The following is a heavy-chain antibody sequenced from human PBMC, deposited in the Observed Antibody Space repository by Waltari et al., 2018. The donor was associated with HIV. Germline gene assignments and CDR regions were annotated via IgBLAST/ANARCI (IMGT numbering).Heavy chain of an antibody. D-gene: IGHD3-22*01. J-gene: IGHJ5*02. Sequence: EVLLAESGGGLIQPGGSLGLSCTASNSSISAKHVTWFRPAPGGSLEWVAVIDPDDTTHYADSVSGRFTISRAKSRTKVFLLMNSLFVDDTATYFCATGVRYYGPWGQGTRVTVSS. V-gene: IGHV3-53*01. CDR1: NSSISAKH. CDR3: ATGVRYYGP. CDR2: IDPDDTT.